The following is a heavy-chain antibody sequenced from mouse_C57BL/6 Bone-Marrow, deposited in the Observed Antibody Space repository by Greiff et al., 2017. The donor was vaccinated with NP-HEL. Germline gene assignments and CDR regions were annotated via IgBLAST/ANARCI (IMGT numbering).Heavy chain of an antibody. Sequence: EVQLQQSGAELVKPGASVKLSCTASGFNIKDYYMHWVKQRTEPGLEWIGRIDPEDGETKYAPNFQGKATITADTSSNTAYLQLSSLTSEDTAVYYCARFLGGWFAYWGQGTLVTVSA. D-gene: IGHD4-1*01. V-gene: IGHV14-2*01. J-gene: IGHJ3*01. CDR1: GFNIKDYY. CDR2: IDPEDGET. CDR3: ARFLGGWFAY.